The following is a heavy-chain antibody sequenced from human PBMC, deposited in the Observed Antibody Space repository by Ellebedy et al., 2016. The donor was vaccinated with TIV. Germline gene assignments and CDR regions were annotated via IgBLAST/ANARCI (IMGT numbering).Heavy chain of an antibody. J-gene: IGHJ4*02. V-gene: IGHV3-30-3*01. CDR1: GFTFSSYA. Sequence: GGSLRLXCAASGFTFSSYAMHWVRQAPGKGLEWVAVISYDGSNKYYADSVKGRFTISRDNSKNTLYLQMNSLRAEDTAVYYCARESLNDYGGNGDFDYWGQGTLVTVSS. CDR2: ISYDGSNK. D-gene: IGHD4-23*01. CDR3: ARESLNDYGGNGDFDY.